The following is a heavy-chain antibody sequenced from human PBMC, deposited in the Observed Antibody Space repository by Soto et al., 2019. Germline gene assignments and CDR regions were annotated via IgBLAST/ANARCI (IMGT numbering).Heavy chain of an antibody. Sequence: SETLSLTCAVYGGSFSGYYWSWIRQPPGKGLEWIGEINHSGSTNYNPSLKSRVTISVDTSKNQFSLKLSSVTAADTAVYYCARGLYYDFWSGYHNWFDPWGQGALVTVSS. J-gene: IGHJ5*02. V-gene: IGHV4-34*01. CDR2: INHSGST. CDR3: ARGLYYDFWSGYHNWFDP. CDR1: GGSFSGYY. D-gene: IGHD3-3*01.